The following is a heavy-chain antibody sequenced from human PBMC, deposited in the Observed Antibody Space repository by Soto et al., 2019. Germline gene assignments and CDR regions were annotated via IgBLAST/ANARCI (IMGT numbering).Heavy chain of an antibody. CDR1: GYTFTSYG. J-gene: IGHJ4*02. D-gene: IGHD6-6*01. CDR3: ARVRALAAPFDY. CDR2: ISAYNGNT. Sequence: ASVKLSFQSSGYTFTSYGSSPVRQAPGQGLEWMGWISAYNGNTNYAQKLQGRVTMTIDTSTSTAYMELRSLRSDDTAVYYCARVRALAAPFDYWGQGTLVTVSS. V-gene: IGHV1-18*01.